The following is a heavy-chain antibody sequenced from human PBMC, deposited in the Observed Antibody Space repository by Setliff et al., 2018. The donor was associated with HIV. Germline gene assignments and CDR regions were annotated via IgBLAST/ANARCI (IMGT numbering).Heavy chain of an antibody. J-gene: IGHJ4*02. V-gene: IGHV1-2*06. Sequence: ASVKVSCKASGYSFTGYYMHWVRQAPGQGLEWMRRINPNSGGTNYAQKFQGRVTMTRDTSTSTGYMEVYRLRSDDTAVYFCARSCRSSGYCHFDYWGQGTLVTVSS. CDR2: INPNSGGT. CDR1: GYSFTGYY. CDR3: ARSCRSSGYCHFDY. D-gene: IGHD3-22*01.